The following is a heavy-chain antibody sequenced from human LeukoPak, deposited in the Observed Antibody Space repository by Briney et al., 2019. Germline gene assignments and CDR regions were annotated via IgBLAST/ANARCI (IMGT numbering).Heavy chain of an antibody. CDR3: ARDPNYYDSSGYSREGDY. CDR1: GFTFSSYG. Sequence: GGSLRLSCAASGFTFSSYGMHWVRQAPGKGLEWVAFIRYDGSNKYYADSVKGRFTISRDNSKNTLYLQMNSLRAEDTAVYYCARDPNYYDSSGYSREGDYWGQGTLVTVSS. J-gene: IGHJ4*02. D-gene: IGHD3-22*01. V-gene: IGHV3-30*02. CDR2: IRYDGSNK.